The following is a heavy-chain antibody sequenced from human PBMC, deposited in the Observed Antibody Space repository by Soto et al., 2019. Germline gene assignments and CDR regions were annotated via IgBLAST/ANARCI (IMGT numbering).Heavy chain of an antibody. CDR2: ISSSSTTI. D-gene: IGHD3-10*01. V-gene: IGHV3-48*01. CDR1: GFTFSSYN. CDR3: ARALVFPGWFDP. Sequence: EVQLMESGGGLVQPGGSPRLSCAASGFTFSSYNMNWVRQAPGKGLEWVSYISSSSTTIYYADSVRGRFTISRDNAKNSLYLQMNSLRAEDTAVYYCARALVFPGWFDPWGQGTLVTVSS. J-gene: IGHJ5*02.